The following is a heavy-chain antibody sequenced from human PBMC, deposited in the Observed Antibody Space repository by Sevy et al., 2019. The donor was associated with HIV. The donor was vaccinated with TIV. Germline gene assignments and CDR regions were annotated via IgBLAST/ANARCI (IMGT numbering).Heavy chain of an antibody. D-gene: IGHD2-15*01. CDR1: GFTFSSYA. V-gene: IGHV3-7*01. J-gene: IGHJ4*02. Sequence: GGSLRLSCAASGFTFSSYAMSWVRQAPGKGLEWVANIKQDGSEKYYVDSVKGRFTISRDNAKNSLYLQMNSLRAEDTAVYYCARDRRESRYCSGGSCYYSDWGQGTLVTVSS. CDR2: IKQDGSEK. CDR3: ARDRRESRYCSGGSCYYSD.